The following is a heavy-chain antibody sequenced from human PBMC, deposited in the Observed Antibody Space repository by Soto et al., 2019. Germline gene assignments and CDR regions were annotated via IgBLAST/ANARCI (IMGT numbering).Heavy chain of an antibody. D-gene: IGHD3-10*01. Sequence: QVQLVESGGGVVQPGRSLRLSCAASGFTFVSYALHWVRQAPGKGLEWVASISYDGSNKYYADSVKGRFTISRDSFKNTLYLQMNSLRPEDTALYYCARDSYSYASGRSVELDYWGPGALVTVTS. CDR2: ISYDGSNK. V-gene: IGHV3-30-3*01. CDR3: ARDSYSYASGRSVELDY. J-gene: IGHJ4*02. CDR1: GFTFVSYA.